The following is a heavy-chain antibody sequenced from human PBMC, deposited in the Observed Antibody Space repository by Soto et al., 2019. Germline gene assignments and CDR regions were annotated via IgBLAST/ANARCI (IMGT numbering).Heavy chain of an antibody. CDR3: VKDRYVDY. CDR2: ISSNGGPT. Sequence: EVQLVESGGGLVQPGGSLRLSCSVSGFSFSNYAMHWVRQAPGKGLEYVSSISSNGGPTYYTDSVKGRFTISRDNSKNTLYLQMSSLRAEDTAVYYCVKDRYVDYWGQGTLVTVSS. CDR1: GFSFSNYA. V-gene: IGHV3-64D*06. J-gene: IGHJ4*02.